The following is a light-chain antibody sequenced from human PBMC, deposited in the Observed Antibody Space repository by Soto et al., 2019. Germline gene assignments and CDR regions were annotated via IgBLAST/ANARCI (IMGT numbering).Light chain of an antibody. CDR3: QQYGSSPIT. J-gene: IGKJ5*01. CDR1: QDVLNNY. V-gene: IGKV3-20*01. Sequence: DIVLTQSPCTLYLSPGERATLSCSVSQDVLNNYLAWFQQKPGQAPRLLISGISTRATGIPDRFSGSGSGTDFTLTISRLEPEDFAVYYCQQYGSSPITFGQGTRLEI. CDR2: GIS.